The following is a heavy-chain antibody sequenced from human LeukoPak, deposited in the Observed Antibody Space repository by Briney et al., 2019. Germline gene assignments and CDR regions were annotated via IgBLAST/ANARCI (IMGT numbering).Heavy chain of an antibody. CDR2: ISTTGATT. J-gene: IGHJ4*02. D-gene: IGHD4-17*01. Sequence: PGGSLRLSCAASGFSFGGYQMHWVRQAPGNELEWVSSISTTGATTYYGDSVRGRFTISRDNAKNSVSLQMNNLRAADTAVYYCARGDDYGDNAIMYWGQGTLVTVSS. CDR1: GFSFGGYQ. V-gene: IGHV3-48*03. CDR3: ARGDDYGDNAIMY.